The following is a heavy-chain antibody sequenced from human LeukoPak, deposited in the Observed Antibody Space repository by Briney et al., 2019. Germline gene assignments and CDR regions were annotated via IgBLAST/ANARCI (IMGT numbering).Heavy chain of an antibody. CDR1: GFTFSSYA. CDR3: AREKRTMAVVNDY. CDR2: ISGNSDYI. J-gene: IGHJ4*02. D-gene: IGHD2-15*01. V-gene: IGHV3-21*06. Sequence: GGSLRLSCAASGFTFSSYAMNWVRQAPGKGLEWVSSISGNSDYIYYAESLKGRFTISRDNAKNLLYLQLNSLREEDTAVYYCAREKRTMAVVNDYWGQGTLVIVSS.